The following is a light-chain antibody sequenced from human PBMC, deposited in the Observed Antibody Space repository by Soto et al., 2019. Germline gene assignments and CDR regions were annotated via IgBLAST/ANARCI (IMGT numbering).Light chain of an antibody. CDR1: QSVGRNF. V-gene: IGKV3-20*01. Sequence: EIVLTQSPGTLSLSPGERATLSCRASQSVGRNFLAWYQQKPGQAPRLLIYGASSRATGIPDRFSGSGSGTDFTLSSTRLEPEDFAVYYCQQYASSPLTFGGGTKVEIK. J-gene: IGKJ4*01. CDR2: GAS. CDR3: QQYASSPLT.